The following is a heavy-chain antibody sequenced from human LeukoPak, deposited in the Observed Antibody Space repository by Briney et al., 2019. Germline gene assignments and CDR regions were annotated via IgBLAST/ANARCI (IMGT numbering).Heavy chain of an antibody. CDR3: ATSTSNYGDYRFDY. CDR2: ISSSSSTI. V-gene: IGHV3-48*02. CDR1: GFTFSSYS. D-gene: IGHD4-17*01. J-gene: IGHJ4*02. Sequence: GGSLRLSCAASGFTFSSYSMNWVRQAPGKGLEWVSSISSSSSTIYYADSVKGRFIISRDNARNSLYLQMNSLRDEDTAVYYCATSTSNYGDYRFDYWGQGTLVTVSS.